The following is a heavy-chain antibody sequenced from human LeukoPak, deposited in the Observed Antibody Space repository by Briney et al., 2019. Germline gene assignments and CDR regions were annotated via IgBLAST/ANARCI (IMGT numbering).Heavy chain of an antibody. CDR3: ARETGDIVLMVYDNWFDP. CDR1: GFTFSSYW. Sequence: QAGGSLRLSCAASGFTFSSYWMSWVRQAPGKGLEWVAYIKQDGSEKYYVDSVKGRFTISRDNAKNSLYLQMNSLRAEDTAVYYCARETGDIVLMVYDNWFDPWGQGTLVTVSS. CDR2: IKQDGSEK. J-gene: IGHJ5*02. D-gene: IGHD2-8*01. V-gene: IGHV3-7*01.